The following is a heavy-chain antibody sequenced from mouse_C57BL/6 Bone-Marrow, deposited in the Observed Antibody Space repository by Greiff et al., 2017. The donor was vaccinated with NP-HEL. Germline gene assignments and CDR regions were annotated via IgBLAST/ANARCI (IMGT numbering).Heavy chain of an antibody. CDR2: IYPRSGNT. D-gene: IGHD2-5*01. J-gene: IGHJ1*03. CDR1: GYTFTSYG. V-gene: IGHV1-81*01. CDR3: AKDSNFWYFDV. Sequence: QVQLQQSGAELARPGASVKLSCKASGYTFTSYGISWVKQRNGQGLEWIGEIYPRSGNTYYNEKFKGKATLTADKSSSTAYMELRSLTSEDSAVYFCAKDSNFWYFDVWGTGTTVTVSS.